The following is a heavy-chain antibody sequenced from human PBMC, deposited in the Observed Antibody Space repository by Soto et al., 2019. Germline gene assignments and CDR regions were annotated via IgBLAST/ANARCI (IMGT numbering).Heavy chain of an antibody. V-gene: IGHV3-23*01. Sequence: GGSLRLSCAASGFTFYNYAMNWVRQAPGKGLEWVSTIDGSGGITYYADSVKGRFTISRDNSRNTVYLQMNSLRGDDTALYYCVKNSGWFNTWGQGALVTVSS. CDR3: VKNSGWFNT. CDR2: IDGSGGIT. J-gene: IGHJ5*02. D-gene: IGHD3-10*01. CDR1: GFTFYNYA.